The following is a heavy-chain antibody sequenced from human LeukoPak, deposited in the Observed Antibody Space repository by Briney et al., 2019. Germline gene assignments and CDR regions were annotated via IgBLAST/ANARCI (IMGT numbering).Heavy chain of an antibody. J-gene: IGHJ4*02. D-gene: IGHD3-22*01. CDR3: ARDSRDYDSSGYPDY. V-gene: IGHV1-18*01. Sequence: ASVNVSCKASGYTFTSYGISWVRQAPGQGLEWMGWISAYNGNTNYAQKLQGRVTMTTDTSTSTAYMELRSLRSDDTAVYYCARDSRDYDSSGYPDYWGQGTLVTVSS. CDR1: GYTFTSYG. CDR2: ISAYNGNT.